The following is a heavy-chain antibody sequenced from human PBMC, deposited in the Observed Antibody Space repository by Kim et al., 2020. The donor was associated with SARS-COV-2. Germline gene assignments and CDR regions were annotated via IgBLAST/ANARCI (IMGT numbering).Heavy chain of an antibody. CDR3: TSGSSKHRWGGAFDI. J-gene: IGHJ3*02. V-gene: IGHV3-49*03. Sequence: GGSLRLSCTASGFTFGDYAMSWFRQAPGKGLEWVGFIRSKAYGGTTEYAAYVKGRITISRDDSKIIAYLHMNSLKTEDTAVYYCTSGSSKHRWGGAFDIWGQGTMLRVSS. CDR2: IRSKAYGGTT. CDR1: GFTFGDYA. D-gene: IGHD1-26*01.